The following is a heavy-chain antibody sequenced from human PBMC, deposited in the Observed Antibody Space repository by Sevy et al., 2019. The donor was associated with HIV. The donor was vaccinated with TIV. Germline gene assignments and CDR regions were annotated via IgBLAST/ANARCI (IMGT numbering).Heavy chain of an antibody. CDR2: INQDGSKI. CDR3: AREERNWGGLFDY. CDR1: GFTFTTYW. D-gene: IGHD7-27*01. J-gene: IGHJ4*02. Sequence: GGSLRLSCAASGFTFTTYWMTWVRQAPGKGLEWVANINQDGSKINYVDSVKGRFIISRDNAKNSLYLQMNSLRAEDTAVYYCAREERNWGGLFDYWGQGTLVTVSS. V-gene: IGHV3-7*01.